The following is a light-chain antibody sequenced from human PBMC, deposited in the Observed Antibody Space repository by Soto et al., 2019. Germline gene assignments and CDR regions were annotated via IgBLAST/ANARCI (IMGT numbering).Light chain of an antibody. Sequence: QSVLTQPPSASGSPGQSVTISCTGTSSDVGGYNYVSWYQQHPGKAPKLMIYEVIKRPSGVPDRFSGSKSGTTASLTVSGLQAEDEADYYCSSYAGNNNLVFGGGTKLTVL. CDR3: SSYAGNNNLV. CDR2: EVI. J-gene: IGLJ2*01. V-gene: IGLV2-8*01. CDR1: SSDVGGYNY.